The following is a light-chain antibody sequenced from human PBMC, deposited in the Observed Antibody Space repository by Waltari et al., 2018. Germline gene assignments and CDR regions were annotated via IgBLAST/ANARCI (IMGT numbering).Light chain of an antibody. Sequence: SVLTQSPATLPLSPGETPTLSCRASQSISIYLAWYQQKPGQAPRLLICDAANRATGIPARFSGSGSKTDFTLTIASLEPDDSAAYYCQQRYHCPRTFGQGTKVEIK. CDR2: DAA. V-gene: IGKV3-11*01. CDR3: QQRYHCPRT. J-gene: IGKJ1*01. CDR1: QSISIY.